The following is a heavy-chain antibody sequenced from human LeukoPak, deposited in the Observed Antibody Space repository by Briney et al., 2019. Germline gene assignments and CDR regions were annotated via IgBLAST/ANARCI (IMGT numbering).Heavy chain of an antibody. V-gene: IGHV4-59*01. D-gene: IGHD5-18*01. J-gene: IGHJ4*02. CDR1: GGSISSYY. CDR3: ARVPYSYDRYYFDY. Sequence: PSETLSLTCTVSGGSISSYYWSWIRQPPGKGLEWIGYIYYSGSTNYNPSLKSRVTISVDTSKNQFSLKLSSVTAADTAVYYCARVPYSYDRYYFDYWGQGTLVTVSS. CDR2: IYYSGST.